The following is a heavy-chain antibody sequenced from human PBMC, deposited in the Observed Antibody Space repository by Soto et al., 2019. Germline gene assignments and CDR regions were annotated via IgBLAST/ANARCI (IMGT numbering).Heavy chain of an antibody. D-gene: IGHD2-2*01. Sequence: GASVKVSCTASGYTFADYYMHWVRQAPGQGLEWMGWINPNSGGTNYAQKFQGWVTVTRDTSIGTAYMELSRLKSDDTAVYYCARDAAFCSSTSCYVAFYYAMDVWGQGTTVTVSS. CDR1: GYTFADYY. CDR2: INPNSGGT. V-gene: IGHV1-2*04. CDR3: ARDAAFCSSTSCYVAFYYAMDV. J-gene: IGHJ6*02.